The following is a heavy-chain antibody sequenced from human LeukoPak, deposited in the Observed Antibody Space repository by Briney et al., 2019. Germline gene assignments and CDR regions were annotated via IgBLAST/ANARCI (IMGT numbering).Heavy chain of an antibody. Sequence: SVKVSCKASGGTFSSYAISWVRQAPGQELEWMGGIIPIFGTANYAQKFQGRVTITTDESTSTAYMELSSLRSEDTAVYYCARYSSGWYGVDYWGQGTLVTVSS. V-gene: IGHV1-69*05. CDR1: GGTFSSYA. J-gene: IGHJ4*02. D-gene: IGHD6-19*01. CDR2: IIPIFGTA. CDR3: ARYSSGWYGVDY.